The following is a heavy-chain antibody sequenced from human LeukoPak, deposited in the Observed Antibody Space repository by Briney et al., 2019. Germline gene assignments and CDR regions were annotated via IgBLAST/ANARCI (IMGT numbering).Heavy chain of an antibody. J-gene: IGHJ4*02. Sequence: SETLSLTCTVYGGSFSGYYWSWIRQPPGKGLEWIGEINHSGSTNYNPSLKSRVTISVDTSKNQFSLKLSSVTAADTAVYYCASIDYGGNSNYWGQGTLVTVSS. D-gene: IGHD4-23*01. CDR3: ASIDYGGNSNY. V-gene: IGHV4-34*01. CDR1: GGSFSGYY. CDR2: INHSGST.